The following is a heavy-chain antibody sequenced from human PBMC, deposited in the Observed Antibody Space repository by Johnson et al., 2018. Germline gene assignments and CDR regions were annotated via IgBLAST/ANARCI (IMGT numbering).Heavy chain of an antibody. J-gene: IGHJ4*02. CDR3: AKALSYCNGGSCDPGYY. Sequence: QVQLVQSGGGVVQPGRSLRLSCAASGFTFSTYGMHWVRQPPGKGLEWVAVISYDGGNKDYADSVKGRFTISRDNSKNTLYLQMNTLRAEGTAIYYCAKALSYCNGGSCDPGYYWGQGTLVTVSS. CDR2: ISYDGGNK. CDR1: GFTFSTYG. D-gene: IGHD2-15*01. V-gene: IGHV3-30*18.